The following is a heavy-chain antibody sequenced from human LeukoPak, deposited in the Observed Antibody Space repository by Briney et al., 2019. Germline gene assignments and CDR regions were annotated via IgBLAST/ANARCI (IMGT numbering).Heavy chain of an antibody. CDR2: IRYDGSNK. D-gene: IGHD2-21*02. CDR1: GFTFSSYG. V-gene: IGHV3-30*02. J-gene: IGHJ4*02. CDR3: ARGHIVVVTAPDY. Sequence: GGSLRLSCAASGFTFSSYGMHWVRQAPGKGLEWVAFIRYDGSNKYYADSVKGRFTISRDNAKNTLYLQMNSLRAEDTAVYYCARGHIVVVTAPDYWGQGTLVTVSS.